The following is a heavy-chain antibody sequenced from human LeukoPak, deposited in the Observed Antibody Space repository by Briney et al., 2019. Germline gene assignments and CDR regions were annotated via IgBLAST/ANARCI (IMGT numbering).Heavy chain of an antibody. D-gene: IGHD2-2*01. Sequence: ASVKVSCKASGGTFSSYAISWVRQAPGQGLEWMGGIIPIFGTANYAQKFQGRVTITADESTSTAYMELSSLRSEDTAVYYCAGGGVCSSTSCHPRYYYYMDVWGKGTTVTVSS. CDR3: AGGGVCSSTSCHPRYYYYMDV. V-gene: IGHV1-69*13. CDR1: GGTFSSYA. J-gene: IGHJ6*03. CDR2: IIPIFGTA.